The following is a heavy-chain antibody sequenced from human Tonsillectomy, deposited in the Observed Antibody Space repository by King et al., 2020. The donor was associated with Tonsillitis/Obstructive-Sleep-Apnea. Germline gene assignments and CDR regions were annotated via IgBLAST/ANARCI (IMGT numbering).Heavy chain of an antibody. D-gene: IGHD3-3*01. V-gene: IGHV3-49*03. Sequence: VQLVESGGGLVQPGRSMRLSCTASGFTFGDYSLNWFRQAPGKGLEWIGFIRSNFLGGTKQYAALVKGRFTILRDDSKSIAYLQMNRLQTEDSGVYYCTRDTIGVLGDALDICGAGAMVTVS. CDR3: TRDTIGVLGDALDI. J-gene: IGHJ3*02. CDR2: IRSNFLGGTK. CDR1: GFTFGDYS.